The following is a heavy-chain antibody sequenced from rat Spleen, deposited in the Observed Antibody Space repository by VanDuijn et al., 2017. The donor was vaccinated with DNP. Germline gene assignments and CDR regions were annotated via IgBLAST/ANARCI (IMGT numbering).Heavy chain of an antibody. CDR3: ARHHILSYYGYRRDYFDY. CDR2: ISYDGSST. V-gene: IGHV5-7*01. Sequence: EVQLVESGGGLVQPGRSLKLSCAASGFTFSDYNMAWVRQAPKKGLEWVATISYDGSSTYYRDSVKGRFTISRDNAKSTLYLQMDSLRSEDTATYYCARHHILSYYGYRRDYFDYWGQGVMVTVSS. CDR1: GFTFSDYN. J-gene: IGHJ2*01. D-gene: IGHD1-7*01.